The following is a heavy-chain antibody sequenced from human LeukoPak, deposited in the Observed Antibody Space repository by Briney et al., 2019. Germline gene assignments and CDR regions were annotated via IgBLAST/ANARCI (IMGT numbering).Heavy chain of an antibody. Sequence: GGSLRLSCAASGFTFSSYSMNWVRQAPGKGLEWVSSISSSSSYIYYADSVKGRFTISRDNAKNSLYLQMNSLRAEDTAVYYCASTARYYDFWSGYYSDRRDFDYWGQGTLVTVSS. D-gene: IGHD3-3*01. CDR3: ASTARYYDFWSGYYSDRRDFDY. CDR2: ISSSSSYI. CDR1: GFTFSSYS. J-gene: IGHJ4*02. V-gene: IGHV3-21*01.